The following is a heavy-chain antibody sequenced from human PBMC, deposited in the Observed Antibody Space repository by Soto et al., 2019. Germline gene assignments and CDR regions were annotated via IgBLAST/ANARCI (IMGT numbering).Heavy chain of an antibody. CDR2: IYYSGST. V-gene: IGHV4-59*01. Sequence: SETLSLTCTVSGGSISSYYWSWIRQPPGKGLEWIGYIYYSGSTNYNPSLKSRVTISVDTSKNQFSLKLSSVTAADTAVYYCARRDSSGWYSYLDYWGQGALVTVSS. J-gene: IGHJ4*02. CDR3: ARRDSSGWYSYLDY. D-gene: IGHD6-19*01. CDR1: GGSISSYY.